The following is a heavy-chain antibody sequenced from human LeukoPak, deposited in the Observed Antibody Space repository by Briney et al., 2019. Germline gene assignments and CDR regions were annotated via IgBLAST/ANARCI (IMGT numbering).Heavy chain of an antibody. CDR2: IYTSGST. D-gene: IGHD5-18*01. V-gene: IGHV4-61*02. Sequence: SETLSLTCTVSGGSISSGSYYWSWIRQPAGKGLEWIGRIYTSGSTNYNPSLKSRATISVDTSKNQFSLKLSSVTAADTAVYYCASSGYSYGYYFDYWGQGTLVTVSS. CDR3: ASSGYSYGYYFDY. CDR1: GGSISSGSYY. J-gene: IGHJ4*02.